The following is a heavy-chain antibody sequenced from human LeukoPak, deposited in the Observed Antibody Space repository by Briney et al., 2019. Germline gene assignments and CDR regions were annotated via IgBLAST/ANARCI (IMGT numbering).Heavy chain of an antibody. CDR2: INTDGSRI. Sequence: GGSLRLSCAVSGFTFSNYWMHWVRQAPGKGLVWVSRINTDGSRIDYADSVKGRFTISRDNAKNSLYLQMNSLRAEDTAVYYCARDGIRIAVAEGHYYGMDVWGQGTLVTVSS. CDR1: GFTFSNYW. D-gene: IGHD6-19*01. CDR3: ARDGIRIAVAEGHYYGMDV. V-gene: IGHV3-74*01. J-gene: IGHJ6*02.